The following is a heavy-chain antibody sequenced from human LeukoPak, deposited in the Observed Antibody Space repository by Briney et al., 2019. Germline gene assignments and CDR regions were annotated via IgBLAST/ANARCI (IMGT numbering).Heavy chain of an antibody. D-gene: IGHD2-2*02. V-gene: IGHV3-30*02. CDR3: ATDHCSSTSCYREYYYYYMDV. CDR1: GFTFSSYG. CDR2: IRYDGSNK. J-gene: IGHJ6*03. Sequence: PGGSLRLSCAASGFTFSSYGMHWVRQAPGKGLEWVAFIRYDGSNKYYADSVKGRFTISTDNSKNTLYLQMNSLRAEDTAVYYCATDHCSSTSCYREYYYYYMDVWGKGTTVTVSS.